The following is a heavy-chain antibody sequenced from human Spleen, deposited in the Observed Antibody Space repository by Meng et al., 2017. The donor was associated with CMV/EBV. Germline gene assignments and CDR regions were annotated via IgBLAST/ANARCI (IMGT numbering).Heavy chain of an antibody. J-gene: IGHJ5*02. CDR3: ARGIGVTPFDP. CDR2: IKQDGREK. CDR1: GFTFSSYW. Sequence: GESLKISWAASGFTFSSYWMSWVRQAPGKGLEWVANIKQDGREKYYVDTVKGRFTISRDTAKNTLYLQMNSLRAEDTAVYYCARGIGVTPFDPWGQGPLVTVSS. D-gene: IGHD3-16*01. V-gene: IGHV3-7*01.